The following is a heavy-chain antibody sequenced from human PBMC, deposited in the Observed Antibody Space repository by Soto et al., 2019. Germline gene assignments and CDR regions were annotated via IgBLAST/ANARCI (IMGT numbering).Heavy chain of an antibody. CDR2: IRGFSPYT. D-gene: IGHD3-10*01. CDR1: GFTFRTYT. V-gene: IGHV3-21*01. J-gene: IGHJ6*02. Sequence: ESLRLSCISSGFTFRTYTMNWVRQAPGKGLEWVSGIRGFSPYTFYAESVKGRFTISRDNAKNSVFLQMDSLRAEDTAVYYCARDRGYDAHDYYYNAMDVWGQGTTVTVSS. CDR3: ARDRGYDAHDYYYNAMDV.